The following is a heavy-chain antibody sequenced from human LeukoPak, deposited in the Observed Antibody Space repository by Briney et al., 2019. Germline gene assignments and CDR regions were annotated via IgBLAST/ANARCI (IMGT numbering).Heavy chain of an antibody. V-gene: IGHV4-30-2*01. Sequence: SETLSLTCTVSGGSISSGDYYWSWIRQPPGKGLEWIGYISHSGSTYYNSSLKSRVTISVDRSKNQFSLKLSSVTAADTAVYYCARGGTVASYYYYTMDVWGQGTTVTVSS. J-gene: IGHJ6*02. CDR1: GGSISSGDYY. D-gene: IGHD4-23*01. CDR3: ARGGTVASYYYYTMDV. CDR2: ISHSGST.